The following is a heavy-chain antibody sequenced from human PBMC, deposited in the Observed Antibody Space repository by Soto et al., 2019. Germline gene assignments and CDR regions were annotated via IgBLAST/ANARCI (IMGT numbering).Heavy chain of an antibody. CDR1: GFSLSTSGMC. J-gene: IGHJ6*02. CDR2: IDWDDDN. V-gene: IGHV2-70*11. D-gene: IGHD2-8*01. Sequence: SGPTLVNPTQTLTLTCTFSGFSLSTSGMCVSWIRQPPGKALEWLARIDWDDDNYYSTSLKTRLTISKDTSKNQVVLTMTNMDPVDTATYYCARTMGVYYYYGMDVWGQGTTVTVSS. CDR3: ARTMGVYYYYGMDV.